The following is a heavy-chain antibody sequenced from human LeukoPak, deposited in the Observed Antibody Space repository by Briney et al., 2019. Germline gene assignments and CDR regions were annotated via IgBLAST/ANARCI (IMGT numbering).Heavy chain of an antibody. CDR1: GYTFTGYY. D-gene: IGHD3-10*01. V-gene: IGHV1-2*02. CDR2: INPNSGGT. J-gene: IGHJ6*02. Sequence: GASVKVSCKASGYTFTGYYMHWVRQAPGQGLEWMGWINPNSGGTNYAQKFQGRVTMTRDTSTSTAYMELSRLRSDDTAVYYCARDDYYGSGTPFGRVWGQGTTVTVSS. CDR3: ARDDYYGSGTPFGRV.